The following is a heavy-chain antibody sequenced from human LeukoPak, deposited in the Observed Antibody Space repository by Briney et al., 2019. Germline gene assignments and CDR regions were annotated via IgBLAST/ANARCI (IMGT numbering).Heavy chain of an antibody. J-gene: IGHJ5*02. V-gene: IGHV4-59*08. CDR2: IYYSGST. D-gene: IGHD4-23*01. CDR3: ASSTVLTPGGLGDWFDP. CDR1: GGSISSYY. Sequence: SETLSLTCTVSGGSISSYYWSWIRQPPGKGLEWIGYIYYSGSTHYNPSLKSRVTISVDTTKNQFSLRLSSVTAADTAVYYWASSTVLTPGGLGDWFDPWGQGTLVTVSS.